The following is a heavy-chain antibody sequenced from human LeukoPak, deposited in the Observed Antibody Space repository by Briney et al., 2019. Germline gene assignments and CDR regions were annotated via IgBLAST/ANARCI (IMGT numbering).Heavy chain of an antibody. CDR3: ARWPTMGGR. D-gene: IGHD3-16*01. V-gene: IGHV3-66*01. J-gene: IGHJ4*02. CDR1: GVPLSDKY. Sequence: PGGSLRLSCAAPGVPLSDKYMTRVRPAPGEGLEWVSVIYNGGTTKYADSVKGRFIISRDNSRNMLYLQMNSLRVEDTAVYYCARWPTMGGRWGQGTLVTVSS. CDR2: IYNGGTT.